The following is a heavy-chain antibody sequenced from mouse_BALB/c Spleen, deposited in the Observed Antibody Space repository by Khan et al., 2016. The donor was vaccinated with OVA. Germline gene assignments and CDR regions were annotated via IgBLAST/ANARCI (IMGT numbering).Heavy chain of an antibody. Sequence: EVQLQESGPGLVKPSQSLSLTCTVTGYSITSGYGWNWIRQFPGNKLEWMGYISYSGSTNYNPSLKSRISITRDTSTNQFFLHLNSVTTEDTATYYCARTARIRYWGEGTTLTVSS. CDR2: ISYSGST. CDR3: ARTARIRY. D-gene: IGHD1-2*01. J-gene: IGHJ2*01. CDR1: GYSITSGYG. V-gene: IGHV3-2*02.